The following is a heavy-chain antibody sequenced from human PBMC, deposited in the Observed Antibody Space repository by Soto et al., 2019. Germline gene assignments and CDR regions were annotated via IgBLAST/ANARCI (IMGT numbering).Heavy chain of an antibody. CDR2: ISWNSGSI. CDR1: GFTFDDYA. V-gene: IGHV3-9*01. CDR3: AKVGFRYYYDSSADYYFDY. Sequence: EVQLVESGGGLVQPGRSLRLSCAASGFTFDDYAMHWVRQAPGKGLEWVSGISWNSGSIGYADSVKGRFTISRDNAKNSLYLQMNSLRAEDTALYYCAKVGFRYYYDSSADYYFDYWGQGTLVTVSS. J-gene: IGHJ4*02. D-gene: IGHD3-22*01.